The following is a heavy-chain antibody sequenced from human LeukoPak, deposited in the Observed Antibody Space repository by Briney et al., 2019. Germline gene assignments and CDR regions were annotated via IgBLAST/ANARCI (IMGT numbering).Heavy chain of an antibody. D-gene: IGHD3-3*01. V-gene: IGHV1-46*03. J-gene: IGHJ4*02. CDR1: GYTFTSYY. Sequence: ASVTVSCKASGYTFTSYYMHWVRQAPGQGLEWMGIINPSGGSTSYAQKFQGRVTMTRDTSTSTVYMELSSLRSEDTAVYYCARGASSYDFWTGSYYFDYWGQGTLVTVSS. CDR2: INPSGGST. CDR3: ARGASSYDFWTGSYYFDY.